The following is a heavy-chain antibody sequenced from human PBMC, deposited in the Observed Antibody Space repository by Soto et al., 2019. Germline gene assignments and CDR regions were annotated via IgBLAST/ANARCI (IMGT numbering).Heavy chain of an antibody. CDR3: ARMSSSGAEL. D-gene: IGHD1-7*01. J-gene: IGHJ4*02. CDR1: NYNFTKYS. V-gene: IGHV1-18*01. CDR2: ISTYNGNT. Sequence: ASVNVSFKPSNYNFTKYSLTWVRPAPGHCLEWVGLISTYNGNTKSAQNLQGRVTMTTDTATATAYIDLRALRSDDTAIYYCARMSSSGAELWGQGALVTVSS.